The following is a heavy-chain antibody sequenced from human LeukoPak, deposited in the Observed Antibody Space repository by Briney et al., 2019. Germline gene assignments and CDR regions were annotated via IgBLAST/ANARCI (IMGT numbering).Heavy chain of an antibody. CDR1: GGSISSYY. Sequence: RSSETPSLTCTVSGGSISSYYWSWIRQPPGKGLEWIGYIYYSGSTNYNPSLKSRVTISVDTSKNQFSLKLSSVTAADTAVYYCARVRDDYGDYDRGYFDYWGQGALVTVSS. CDR2: IYYSGST. V-gene: IGHV4-59*01. CDR3: ARVRDDYGDYDRGYFDY. D-gene: IGHD4-17*01. J-gene: IGHJ4*02.